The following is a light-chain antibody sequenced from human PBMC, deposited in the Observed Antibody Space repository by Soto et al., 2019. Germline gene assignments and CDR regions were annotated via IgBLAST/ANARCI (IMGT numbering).Light chain of an antibody. CDR2: DAS. CDR3: HQYNSYSPT. Sequence: DIQMTQSPSTLSASVGDRVTITCRASLSVTSWLAWYQQKPGKAPKLLIYDASSLESGVPSRFSGRGSGTEFTLTISSLQPDDFATYSCHQYNSYSPTFGGGTKVEIK. J-gene: IGKJ4*01. CDR1: LSVTSW. V-gene: IGKV1-5*01.